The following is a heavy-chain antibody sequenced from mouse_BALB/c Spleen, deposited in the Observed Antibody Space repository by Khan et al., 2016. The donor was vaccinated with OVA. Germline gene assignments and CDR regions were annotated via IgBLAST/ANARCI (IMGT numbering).Heavy chain of an antibody. CDR1: GFTFSTYG. J-gene: IGHJ3*01. Sequence: EVELVESGGDLVEPGGSLKLSCAASGFTFSTYGMSWVRQTPDKRLEWVATISTGGHYTYYTDSVRGRFTISRDNAKNTRYLQLTSLKSEDTAMFYCARLAYYYDSEGFAYWGQGTLVTVSA. V-gene: IGHV5-6*01. D-gene: IGHD1-1*01. CDR2: ISTGGHYT. CDR3: ARLAYYYDSEGFAY.